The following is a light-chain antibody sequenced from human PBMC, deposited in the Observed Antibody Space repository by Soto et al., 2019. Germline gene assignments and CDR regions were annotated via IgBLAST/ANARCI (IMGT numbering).Light chain of an antibody. CDR3: QQYHRYPPT. J-gene: IGKJ4*01. CDR2: AAS. Sequence: DIQMTQSPSSLSASVGDRVTITCRASQDISSWLAWYQQEPEKAPKSLIYAASRLQSGVPSRFSGSGSGTDVTLTISSLQPEDFATYYCQQYHRYPPTFGGGTEVEIK. V-gene: IGKV1D-16*01. CDR1: QDISSW.